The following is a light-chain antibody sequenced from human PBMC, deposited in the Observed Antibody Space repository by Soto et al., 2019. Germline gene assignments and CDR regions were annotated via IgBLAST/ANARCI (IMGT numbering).Light chain of an antibody. CDR2: DAS. J-gene: IGKJ1*01. Sequence: EIVLTQSPGTLSLSPGERATLSCRASQSVSSNVAWYQQKPGQAPRLLIYDASTRATGIPDRFSGSGSGTDFTLTISRLEPEDFAVYYCQQYGSSGTFGQGTKVDIK. CDR1: QSVSSN. V-gene: IGKV3-20*01. CDR3: QQYGSSGT.